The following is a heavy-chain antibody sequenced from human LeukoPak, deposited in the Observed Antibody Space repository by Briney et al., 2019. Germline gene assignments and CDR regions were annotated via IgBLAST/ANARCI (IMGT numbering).Heavy chain of an antibody. CDR2: INPNSGGT. V-gene: IGHV1-2*02. Sequence: GASVKVSCKASGYTFTGYYMHWVRQAPGQGLEWMGWINPNSGGTNYAQKFQGRVTMTRDTSISTAYMELSRLRSDDTAVYYCARVFRTVGATPPYYWGQGTLVTVSS. CDR3: ARVFRTVGATPPYY. D-gene: IGHD1-26*01. CDR1: GYTFTGYY. J-gene: IGHJ4*02.